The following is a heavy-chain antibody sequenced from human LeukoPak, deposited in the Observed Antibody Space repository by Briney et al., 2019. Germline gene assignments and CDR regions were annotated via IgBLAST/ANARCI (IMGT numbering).Heavy chain of an antibody. CDR2: INAGNGDT. Sequence: ASVKVSCKASGYTFAKYAIHWVRQAPGQRLEWMGWINAGNGDTRYSQKFQGRVTMTRDTSTSTVYMELSSLRSEDTAVYYCARGGDYYDSSGYYYLDYWGQGTLVTVSS. D-gene: IGHD3-22*01. CDR3: ARGGDYYDSSGYYYLDY. CDR1: GYTFAKYA. V-gene: IGHV1-3*01. J-gene: IGHJ4*02.